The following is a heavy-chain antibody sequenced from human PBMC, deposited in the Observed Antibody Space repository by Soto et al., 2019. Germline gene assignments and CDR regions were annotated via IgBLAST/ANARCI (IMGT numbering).Heavy chain of an antibody. CDR3: AKDVDY. Sequence: EVQLVDSGGGLVQPGGSLRLSCAASEFTFRSYWMHWVRQSPGKGLVWVSRISGDGSSTTYADSVRGRFTISRDNAKNTVYLQMDSLRAEDTAVYYCAKDVDYWGQGTLVTVSS. V-gene: IGHV3-74*01. J-gene: IGHJ4*02. CDR2: ISGDGSST. CDR1: EFTFRSYW.